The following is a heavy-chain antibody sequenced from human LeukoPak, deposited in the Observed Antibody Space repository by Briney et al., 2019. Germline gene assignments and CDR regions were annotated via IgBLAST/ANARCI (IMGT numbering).Heavy chain of an antibody. J-gene: IGHJ4*02. D-gene: IGHD2-2*01. V-gene: IGHV3-21*01. Sequence: GGSLRLSCAASGFTFDSYGMNWVRQAPGKGLEWVSSISSSSTYIYYADSVKGRFTISRDNANNSLYLQMNSLRAEDTAVYYCARAYCSSTRCSYYFDSWGQGTLVTVSS. CDR2: ISSSSTYI. CDR1: GFTFDSYG. CDR3: ARAYCSSTRCSYYFDS.